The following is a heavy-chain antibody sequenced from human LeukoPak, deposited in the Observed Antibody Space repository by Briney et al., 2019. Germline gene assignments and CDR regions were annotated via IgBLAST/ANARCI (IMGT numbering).Heavy chain of an antibody. CDR2: IFYSGRT. CDR3: AREGSPSY. Sequence: PSGTLSLTCTVSGGSISPYYWSWIRQPPGKGLEWIGYIFYSGRTNYNPSLESRVTISVDTSKNQFSLILSSVTAADTAVYYCAREGSPSYWGQGTLVTVSS. CDR1: GGSISPYY. V-gene: IGHV4-59*01. J-gene: IGHJ4*02. D-gene: IGHD3-10*01.